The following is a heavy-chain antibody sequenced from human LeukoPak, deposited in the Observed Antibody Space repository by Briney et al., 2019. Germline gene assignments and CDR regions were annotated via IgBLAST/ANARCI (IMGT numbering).Heavy chain of an antibody. D-gene: IGHD6-19*01. Sequence: GGSLKISCKGSGYSFTNYWIGWVRQMPGKGLEWMGIIYPGDSDTRYSPSFQGQVTISADKSISTAYLQWSSLKASDTAMYYCARHSSSGWYVGPFDYWGQGTLVTVSS. CDR3: ARHSSSGWYVGPFDY. CDR2: IYPGDSDT. CDR1: GYSFTNYW. V-gene: IGHV5-51*01. J-gene: IGHJ4*02.